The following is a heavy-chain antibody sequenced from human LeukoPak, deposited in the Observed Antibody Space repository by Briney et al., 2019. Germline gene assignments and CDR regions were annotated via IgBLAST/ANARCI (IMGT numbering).Heavy chain of an antibody. CDR1: GFTFSSYS. Sequence: GGSLRLSCAASGFTFSSYSMNWVRQAPGKGLEWVSSISSSSSYIYYADSVKGQFTISRDNAKNSLYLQMNSLRAEDTAVYYCARDAVDFWSGYNIDYWGQGTLVTVSS. D-gene: IGHD3-3*01. CDR3: ARDAVDFWSGYNIDY. V-gene: IGHV3-21*01. CDR2: ISSSSSYI. J-gene: IGHJ4*02.